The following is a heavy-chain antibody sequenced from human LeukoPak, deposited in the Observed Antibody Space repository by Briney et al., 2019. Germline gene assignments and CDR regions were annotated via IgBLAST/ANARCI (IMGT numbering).Heavy chain of an antibody. V-gene: IGHV4-39*02. CDR2: IYYSGNT. Sequence: SETLSLTCAVSGVSISSSNSYWGWIRQPPGKGLEWIGSIYYSGNTYYNASLKSRVTISVDTSKNQFSLKVTSVTAADTAVYYCARDTTTVTPPTFDYWGQGTLVTVSS. CDR1: GVSISSSNSY. J-gene: IGHJ4*02. CDR3: ARDTTTVTPPTFDY. D-gene: IGHD4-17*01.